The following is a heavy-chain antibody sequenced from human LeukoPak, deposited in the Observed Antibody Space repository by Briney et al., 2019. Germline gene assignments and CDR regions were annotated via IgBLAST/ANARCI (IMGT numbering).Heavy chain of an antibody. CDR2: TYYKSKWYN. J-gene: IGHJ4*02. D-gene: IGHD2-2*01. CDR1: GDSVSSNSPA. Sequence: SQTLSLTCAISGDSVSSNSPAWNWIRQSPSRGLEWLGRTYYKSKWYNDYAVSVKSRITINPDTSKNQFSLQLNSVTPEDTAVYYCARGKIVVVAGATPSILYYFDYWGQGTLVTVSS. CDR3: ARGKIVVVAGATPSILYYFDY. V-gene: IGHV6-1*01.